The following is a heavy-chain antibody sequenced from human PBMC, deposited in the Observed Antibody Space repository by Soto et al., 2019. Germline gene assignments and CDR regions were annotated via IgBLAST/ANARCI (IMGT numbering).Heavy chain of an antibody. CDR3: ARVTPSGYDLAYYYGMDV. J-gene: IGHJ6*02. V-gene: IGHV1-18*01. CDR1: GYTFSSYG. CDR2: ISGYNGNT. D-gene: IGHD5-12*01. Sequence: QVQLVQSGAEVKKPGASVKVSCKAFGYTFSSYGISWVRQAPGQGLEWMGWISGYNGNTNSAQKLQGRVTMITDTSTSTAYMELRSLTSDDTAVYYCARVTPSGYDLAYYYGMDVWGQGTTFTVSS.